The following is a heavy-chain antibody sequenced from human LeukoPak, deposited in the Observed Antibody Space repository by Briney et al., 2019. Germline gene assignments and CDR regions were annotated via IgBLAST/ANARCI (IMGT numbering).Heavy chain of an antibody. J-gene: IGHJ6*03. CDR3: ARDYQREYSSSWMDYYYYMDV. CDR1: GGTFSSYA. V-gene: IGHV1-69*05. Sequence: SVKVSCKASGGTFSSYAISWVRQAPGQGLEWMGGIIPIFGTANYAQKFQGRVTITTDESTSTAYMELSSLRSEDAAVYYCARDYQREYSSSWMDYYYYMDVWGKGTTVTVSS. CDR2: IIPIFGTA. D-gene: IGHD6-13*01.